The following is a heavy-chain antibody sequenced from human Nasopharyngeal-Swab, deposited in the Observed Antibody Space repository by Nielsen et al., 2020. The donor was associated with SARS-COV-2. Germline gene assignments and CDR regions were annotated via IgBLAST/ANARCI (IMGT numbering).Heavy chain of an antibody. CDR3: ARDRPNYGMDV. V-gene: IGHV4-59*01. Sequence: SETLSLTCTVSGGSITGYYWSWIRQPPGKGLEWIGNIYYTGSTKYNPSLKSRVTISIDASKYQFSLKLISVTAADTAVYYCARDRPNYGMDVWGRGTTVTVS. CDR1: GGSITGYY. CDR2: IYYTGST. J-gene: IGHJ6*02.